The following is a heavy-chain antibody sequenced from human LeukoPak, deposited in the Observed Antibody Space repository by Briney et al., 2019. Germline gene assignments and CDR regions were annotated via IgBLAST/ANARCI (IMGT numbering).Heavy chain of an antibody. V-gene: IGHV1-18*01. Sequence: ASVKVPCKASGYTFTSYGISWVRQAPGQGLEWMGWISAYNGNTNYAQKLQGRVTMTTDTSTSTAYMELRSLRSDDTAVYYCARGFEVTIFGAYDYWGQGTLVTVSS. D-gene: IGHD3-3*01. CDR1: GYTFTSYG. CDR3: ARGFEVTIFGAYDY. CDR2: ISAYNGNT. J-gene: IGHJ4*02.